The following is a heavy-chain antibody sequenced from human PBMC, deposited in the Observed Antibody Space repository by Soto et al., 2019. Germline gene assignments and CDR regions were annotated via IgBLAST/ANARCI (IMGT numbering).Heavy chain of an antibody. CDR1: GVSITPYF. J-gene: IGHJ2*01. V-gene: IGHV4-4*07. Sequence: SETLSLTCTVSGVSITPYFWSWIRQPAGEAPEWLGHIYASGRTTYNPSLKSRVTMFVSQTQASLRLTSVTAADTAVYYCARHFDVDPSLDHYYFDLWGRGALVTVSS. CDR3: ARHFDVDPSLDHYYFDL. D-gene: IGHD3-9*01. CDR2: IYASGRT.